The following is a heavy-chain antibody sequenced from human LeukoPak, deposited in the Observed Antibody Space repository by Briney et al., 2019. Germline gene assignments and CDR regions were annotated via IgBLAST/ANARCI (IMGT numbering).Heavy chain of an antibody. CDR3: ARDRFLEWLGWFDP. V-gene: IGHV4-59*11. CDR1: GGSISSHY. J-gene: IGHJ5*02. Sequence: SEILSLTCTVSGGSISSHYWSWIRQPPGKGLEWIGYIYYSGSTNYNPSLKSRVTISVDTSKNQFSLKLSSVTAADTAVYYCARDRFLEWLGWFDPWGQGTLVTVSS. D-gene: IGHD3-3*01. CDR2: IYYSGST.